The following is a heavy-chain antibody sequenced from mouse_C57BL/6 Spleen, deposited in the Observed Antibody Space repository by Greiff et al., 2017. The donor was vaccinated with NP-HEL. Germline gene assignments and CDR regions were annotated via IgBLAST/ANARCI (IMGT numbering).Heavy chain of an antibody. J-gene: IGHJ2*01. CDR1: GYSITSDY. V-gene: IGHV3-8*01. D-gene: IGHD1-1*01. CDR3: ASSYGSSYVLDY. Sequence: DVQLVESGPGLAKPSQTLSLTCSVTGYSITSDYWNWIRKFPGNKLEYMGYISYSGSTYYYPSLKNRISITRYTSKNQYYLQLNSVTTEDTATYYCASSYGSSYVLDYWGQGTTLTVSS. CDR2: ISYSGST.